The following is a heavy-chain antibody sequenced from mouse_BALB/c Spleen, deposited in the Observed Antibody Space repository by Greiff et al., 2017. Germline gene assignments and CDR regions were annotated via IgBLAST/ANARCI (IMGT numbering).Heavy chain of an antibody. J-gene: IGHJ3*01. D-gene: IGHD2-4*01. V-gene: IGHV3-2*02. CDR2: ISYSGST. Sequence: VQLQQSGPGLVQPSQSLSLTCTVTGYSITCDYAWNWIRQFPGNKLEWMGYISYSGSTSYNPSLKSRISITRDTSKNQFFLQLNSVTTEDTATYDCERRWDYEAWFAYWGQGTLVTVSA. CDR3: ERRWDYEAWFAY. CDR1: GYSITCDYA.